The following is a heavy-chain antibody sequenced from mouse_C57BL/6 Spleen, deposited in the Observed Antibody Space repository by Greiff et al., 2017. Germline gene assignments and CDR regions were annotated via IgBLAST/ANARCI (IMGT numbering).Heavy chain of an antibody. CDR1: GYTFTEYT. D-gene: IGHD2-3*01. V-gene: IGHV1-62-2*01. CDR3: ARHEDERDGGYYVHFDY. Sequence: VKLQESGAELVKPGASVKLSCKASGYTFTEYTIHWVKQRSGQGLEWIGWFYPGSGSIKYNEKFKDKATLTADKSSSTVYMELSRLTSEDSAVYFCARHEDERDGGYYVHFDYWGQGTTLTVSS. J-gene: IGHJ2*01. CDR2: FYPGSGSI.